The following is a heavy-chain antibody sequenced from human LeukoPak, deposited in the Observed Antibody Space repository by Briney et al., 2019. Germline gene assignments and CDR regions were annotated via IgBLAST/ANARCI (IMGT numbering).Heavy chain of an antibody. CDR3: AKCGGSTSCFYGMDV. D-gene: IGHD2-2*01. Sequence: ISGSGGSTYYADSVKGRFTISRDNSKNTLYLQMNSLRAEDTAVYYCAKCGGSTSCFYGMDVWGQGTTVTVSS. CDR2: ISGSGGST. J-gene: IGHJ6*02. V-gene: IGHV3-23*01.